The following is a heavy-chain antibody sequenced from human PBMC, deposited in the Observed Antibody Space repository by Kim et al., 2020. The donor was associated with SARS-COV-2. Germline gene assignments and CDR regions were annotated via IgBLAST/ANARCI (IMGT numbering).Heavy chain of an antibody. J-gene: IGHJ4*02. CDR3: HLLWFGGSLDY. Sequence: TPYNPPLKSRFPISVDTSKNQFPRKLSSVTASDTAVYYCHLLWFGGSLDYWGQGTLVTVSS. V-gene: IGHV4-34*01. D-gene: IGHD3-10*01. CDR2: T.